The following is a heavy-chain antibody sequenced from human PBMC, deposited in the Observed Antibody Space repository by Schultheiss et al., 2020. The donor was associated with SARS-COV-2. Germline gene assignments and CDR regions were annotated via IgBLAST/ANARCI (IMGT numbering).Heavy chain of an antibody. V-gene: IGHV3-48*03. Sequence: GGSLRLSCAASGFTFSSYEMNWVRQAPGKGLEWVSYISSSGSTIYYADSVKGRFTISRDNAKNSLYLQMNSLRAEDTAVYYCARSTGPMGAKGAFDIWGQGTMVTVS. J-gene: IGHJ3*02. D-gene: IGHD1-26*01. CDR2: ISSSGSTI. CDR3: ARSTGPMGAKGAFDI. CDR1: GFTFSSYE.